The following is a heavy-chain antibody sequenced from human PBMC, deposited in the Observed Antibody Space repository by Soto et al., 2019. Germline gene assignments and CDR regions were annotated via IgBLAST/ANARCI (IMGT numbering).Heavy chain of an antibody. J-gene: IGHJ6*02. CDR3: ARIRRSGLNYYGLDV. V-gene: IGHV4-59*02. CDR1: GDSVTGYQ. Sequence: ETLSLTCTVSGDSVTGYQWSWIRQPPGEGLEWIGFIYYSGSSNYSPSLKSRVTMSVDTSRNQFSLKLTSVTATDTAVYYCARIRRSGLNYYGLDVWGQGTTVTVSS. CDR2: IYYSGSS.